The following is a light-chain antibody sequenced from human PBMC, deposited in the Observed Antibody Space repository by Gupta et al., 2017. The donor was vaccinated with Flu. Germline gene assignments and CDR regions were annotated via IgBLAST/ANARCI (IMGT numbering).Light chain of an antibody. Sequence: SFALTQPPSVSVDPGQTARITCDGDNIGSKSVHWYQQKPGLAPVLVIYEDTDRPSGIPVRLSGSKSGNTATLTISRAAAGDEADYWCQVWYSSIVPVFGGGTKLTVL. CDR2: EDT. V-gene: IGLV3-21*02. CDR1: NIGSKS. CDR3: QVWYSSIVPV. J-gene: IGLJ2*01.